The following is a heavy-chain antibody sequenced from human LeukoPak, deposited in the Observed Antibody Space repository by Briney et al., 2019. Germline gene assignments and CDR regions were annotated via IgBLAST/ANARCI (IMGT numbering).Heavy chain of an antibody. CDR3: EYSGYDYVWGSYRYSSY. Sequence: PGGSLRLSCAASGFTFSSYAMSWVRQAPGKGLEWVSAISGSGGSTYYADSVKGRFTISRDNSKNTLYLQMNSLRAEDTAVYYCEYSGYDYVWGSYRYSSYWGQGTLVTVSS. J-gene: IGHJ4*02. CDR1: GFTFSSYA. D-gene: IGHD3-16*02. CDR2: ISGSGGST. V-gene: IGHV3-23*01.